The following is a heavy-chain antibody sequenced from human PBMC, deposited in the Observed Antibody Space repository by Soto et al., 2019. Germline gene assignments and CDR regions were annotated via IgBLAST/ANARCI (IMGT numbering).Heavy chain of an antibody. CDR2: ISGNGRNT. J-gene: IGHJ4*02. CDR3: VKVSGYCTGGSCFSYVDY. Sequence: GGSLRLSCSGPGFTFSHHSLYWVRQAPGKGLRYVSTISGNGRNTHYAASVRGRFTISRDNSKNTVFPQRSGLGVADSAVYYCVKVSGYCTGGSCFSYVDYWGQGALVTVSS. V-gene: IGHV3-64D*06. CDR1: GFTFSHHS. D-gene: IGHD2-15*01.